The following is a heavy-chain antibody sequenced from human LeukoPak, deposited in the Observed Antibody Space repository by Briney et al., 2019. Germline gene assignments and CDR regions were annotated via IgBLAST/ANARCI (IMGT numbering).Heavy chain of an antibody. V-gene: IGHV4-4*07. Sequence: SETLSLTCTVSGGSIGSYYCSWIRNPPGKGLERVGRIYTSGSTNYNASLKIRVSMSVDTSENQFSLKLSSVTAADTAVFYCARENSGSYREFDYWGQGTLVTV. CDR2: IYTSGST. CDR3: ARENSGSYREFDY. J-gene: IGHJ4*02. CDR1: GGSIGSYY. D-gene: IGHD1-26*01.